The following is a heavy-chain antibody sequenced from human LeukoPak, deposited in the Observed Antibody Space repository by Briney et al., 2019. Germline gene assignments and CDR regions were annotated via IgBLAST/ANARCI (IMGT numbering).Heavy chain of an antibody. J-gene: IGHJ4*02. D-gene: IGHD2-21*01. Sequence: GGSLRLSCAASGFTFSSYAMSWVRQAPGKGLGWVANIKQDGSEKDYVDSVKGRFTISRDTAKNSLYLQMNSLRAEDTAVYYCARIKSQGVVVPLLRSTYYFDYWGQGTLVTVSS. CDR2: IKQDGSEK. CDR3: ARIKSQGVVVPLLRSTYYFDY. CDR1: GFTFSSYA. V-gene: IGHV3-7*01.